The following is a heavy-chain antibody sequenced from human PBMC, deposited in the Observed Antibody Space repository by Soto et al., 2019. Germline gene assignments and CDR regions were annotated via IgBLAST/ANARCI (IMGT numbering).Heavy chain of an antibody. CDR1: GFSLSTSGVG. CDR3: AHGQVDIVATNFYFDY. D-gene: IGHD5-12*01. J-gene: IGHJ4*02. V-gene: IGHV2-5*02. CDR2: IYRDDDK. Sequence: QITLKESGPTLVKPTQTLTLTCTFSGFSLSTSGVGVGWIRQPPGKALEWLALIYRDDDKRYSPSLKSRLTITKDTSKHQVVLTMTNMDPVDTATYYCAHGQVDIVATNFYFDYWGQGTLVTVSS.